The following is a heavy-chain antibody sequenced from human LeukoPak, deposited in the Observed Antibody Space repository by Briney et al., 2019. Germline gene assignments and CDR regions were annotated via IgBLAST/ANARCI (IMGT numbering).Heavy chain of an antibody. CDR1: GFTFSSYG. D-gene: IGHD1-26*01. Sequence: GGSLRLSCAASGFTFSSYGMHWVRQAPGKGLEWVAFIRYDGSNKYYADSVKGRFTISRDNSKNTLYLQMNSLRAEDTAVYHCAKGLSGSYLQYFQHWGQGTLVTVSS. V-gene: IGHV3-30*02. J-gene: IGHJ1*01. CDR2: IRYDGSNK. CDR3: AKGLSGSYLQYFQH.